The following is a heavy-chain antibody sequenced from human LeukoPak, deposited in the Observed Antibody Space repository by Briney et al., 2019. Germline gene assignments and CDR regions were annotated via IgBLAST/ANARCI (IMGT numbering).Heavy chain of an antibody. CDR2: IYYNGSA. D-gene: IGHD3-10*01. CDR1: GGPISSYY. CDR3: ASDYGSGSYNARSYWYFDL. J-gene: IGHJ2*01. V-gene: IGHV4-59*01. Sequence: PSETLSLTCTVSGGPISSYYWSWIRQSPGKGLEWIGYIYYNGSANYNPSLKSRVTISVDTFKNQFSLRLSSVTAADTAVYYCASDYGSGSYNARSYWYFDLWGRGTLVTVSS.